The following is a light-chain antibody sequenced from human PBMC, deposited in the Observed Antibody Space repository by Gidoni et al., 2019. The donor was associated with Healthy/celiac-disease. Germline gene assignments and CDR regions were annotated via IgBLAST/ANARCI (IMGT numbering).Light chain of an antibody. CDR2: KAS. V-gene: IGKV1-5*03. J-gene: IGKJ2*01. CDR1: QSISSW. CDR3: QQYNSYHT. Sequence: MTQSPSTLSASVGDRVTITCRASQSISSWLAWYQQKPGKAPKLLIYKASSLESGVPSRFSGSGSGTEFTLTISSLQPDDFATYYCQQYNSYHTFGQGTKLEIK.